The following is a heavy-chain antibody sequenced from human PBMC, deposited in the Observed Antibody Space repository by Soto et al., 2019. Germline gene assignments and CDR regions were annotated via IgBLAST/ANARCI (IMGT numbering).Heavy chain of an antibody. D-gene: IGHD6-13*01. CDR3: ARASVAAADFDY. Sequence: GSLRLSCAASGFTFSSYSMNWVRQAPGKGLEWVSSISSSSSYIYYADSVKGRFTISRDNAKNSLYLQMNSLRAEDTAVYYCARASVAAADFDYWGQGTLVTVSS. CDR2: ISSSSSYI. V-gene: IGHV3-21*01. CDR1: GFTFSSYS. J-gene: IGHJ4*02.